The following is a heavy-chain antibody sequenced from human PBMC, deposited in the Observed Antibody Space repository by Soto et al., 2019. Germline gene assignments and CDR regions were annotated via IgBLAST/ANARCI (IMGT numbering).Heavy chain of an antibody. V-gene: IGHV3-64*04. D-gene: IGHD3-22*01. Sequence: PGGSLRISCSASGVIFSESTIYWVRQVPGKGLEAISAVSTSGRSTYYADSLKDRFTISRDNSRNTLYLQMNSLRAEDTAVYYCARGNWGSGYYSYYYYGMDVWGQGTTVTVSS. CDR2: VSTSGRST. J-gene: IGHJ6*02. CDR3: ARGNWGSGYYSYYYYGMDV. CDR1: GVIFSEST.